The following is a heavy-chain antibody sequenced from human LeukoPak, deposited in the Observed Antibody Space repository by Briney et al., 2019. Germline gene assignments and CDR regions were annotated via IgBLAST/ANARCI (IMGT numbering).Heavy chain of an antibody. D-gene: IGHD1-1*01. CDR2: IHNSGRT. Sequence: SQTLSLTCAVYGGSFSGYYWSWIRQSPGKGLEWIGYIHNSGRTNYNPSLKSRVTISVDTSKNQFSLKLSSVTAADTAVYYCARLRPPGTPGRWFDPWGQGTLVTVSS. J-gene: IGHJ5*02. CDR1: GGSFSGYY. V-gene: IGHV4-59*08. CDR3: ARLRPPGTPGRWFDP.